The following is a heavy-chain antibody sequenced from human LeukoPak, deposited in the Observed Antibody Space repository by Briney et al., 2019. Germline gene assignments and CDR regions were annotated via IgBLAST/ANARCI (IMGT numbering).Heavy chain of an antibody. D-gene: IGHD3-22*01. CDR2: MNPNSGNS. CDR3: ARGNDYYASSGDEYYFDS. Sequence: ASVKVSCKASGYTFTNYDINWVRQATGQGLEWMGWMNPNSGNSGYAQKVQGRVTMTRDTSISTAYMELSSLRSEDTALYYCARGNDYYASSGDEYYFDSWGQGTLVTVSS. J-gene: IGHJ4*02. CDR1: GYTFTNYD. V-gene: IGHV1-8*01.